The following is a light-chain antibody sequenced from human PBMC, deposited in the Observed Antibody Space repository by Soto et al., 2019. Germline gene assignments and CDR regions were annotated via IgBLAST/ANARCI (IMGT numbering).Light chain of an antibody. CDR2: DAS. V-gene: IGKV3-15*01. J-gene: IGKJ4*01. CDR1: QGVGSN. Sequence: IVVTQSPATLSVSPGERATLSCRASQGVGSNLAWYQQRPGQAPRLLIYDASTRATGIPARVSGSGSGTEFPLTLTSLQSEDDAFYYCQPFNICTHLLSFGEGTRLEMK. CDR3: QPFNICTHLLS.